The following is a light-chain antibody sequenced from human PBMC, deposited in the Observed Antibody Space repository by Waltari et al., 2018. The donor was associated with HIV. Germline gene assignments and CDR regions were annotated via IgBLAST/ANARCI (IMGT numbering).Light chain of an antibody. CDR3: QQYNNWPPIT. Sequence: VMTQSPATLSVSPGERVTLSCRASQTVSTKLAWYQQKPGQAPRLLIYGASTRAPGLPARFSGSGSGTEFTLTISNLQSEDSAVYYCQQYNNWPPITFGQGTRLEIK. J-gene: IGKJ5*01. CDR2: GAS. CDR1: QTVSTK. V-gene: IGKV3-15*01.